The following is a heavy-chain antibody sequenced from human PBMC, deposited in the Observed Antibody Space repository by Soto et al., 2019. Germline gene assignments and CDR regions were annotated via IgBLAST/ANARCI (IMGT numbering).Heavy chain of an antibody. CDR3: ARVWGIAARQGPLTFDY. J-gene: IGHJ4*02. CDR2: IYYSGST. D-gene: IGHD6-6*01. V-gene: IGHV4-31*11. CDR1: GGSISSGGYY. Sequence: SETLSLTCAVSGGSISSGGYYWSWIRQPPGKGLEWIGYIYYSGSTYYNPSLKSRVTISVDTSKNQFSLKLSSVTAADTAVYYCARVWGIAARQGPLTFDYWGQGTLVTVSS.